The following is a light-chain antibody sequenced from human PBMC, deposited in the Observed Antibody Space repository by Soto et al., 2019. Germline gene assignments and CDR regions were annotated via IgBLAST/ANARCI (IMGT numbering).Light chain of an antibody. V-gene: IGKV1-13*02. CDR1: QGISSY. CDR2: ETS. Sequence: IQLTQSPSSLSASVGDRVTITCRVSQGISSYLNWYRQKPGKVPKLLIYETSILQSGVSSRFSGSGSGTDLTLTICSRRTEDFATYYYREYNRDSPLTRGGG. J-gene: IGKJ4*01. CDR3: REYNRDSPLT.